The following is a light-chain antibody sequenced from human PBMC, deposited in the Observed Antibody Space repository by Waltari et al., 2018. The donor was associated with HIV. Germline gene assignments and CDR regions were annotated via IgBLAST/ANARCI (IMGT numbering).Light chain of an antibody. Sequence: LLTQSPGTVSLSPGQRATLSCGASSKIVSDYLAWYQQKPGQAPTLLIHGASRRATDIPARFSGSGSATDFTLTIDTLEPEDCAVYYCQQYGTSPWTFGQGTRVEI. V-gene: IGKV3-20*01. J-gene: IGKJ1*01. CDR2: GAS. CDR3: QQYGTSPWT. CDR1: SKIVSDY.